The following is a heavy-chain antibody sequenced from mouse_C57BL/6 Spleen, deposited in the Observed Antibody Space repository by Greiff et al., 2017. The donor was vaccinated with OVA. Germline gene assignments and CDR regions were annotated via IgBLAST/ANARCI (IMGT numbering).Heavy chain of an antibody. V-gene: IGHV1-15*01. CDR1: GYTFTDYE. CDR2: IDPETGGT. CDR3: TRRWSFDV. Sequence: VQLVESGAELVRPGASVTLSCKASGYTFTDYEMHWVKQTPVHGLEWIGAIDPETGGTAYNQKFKGKAILTADKSSSTAYMELRSLTSEDSAVYYCTRRWSFDVWGTGTTVTVSS. J-gene: IGHJ1*03.